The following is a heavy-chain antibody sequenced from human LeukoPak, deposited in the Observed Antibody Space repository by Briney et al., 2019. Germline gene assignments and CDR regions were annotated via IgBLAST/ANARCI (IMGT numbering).Heavy chain of an antibody. CDR2: ISSSSSTI. Sequence: PGGSLRLSCAASGFTFSSYSMNWVRQAPGKGLEWVSYISSSSSTIYYADSVKGRFTISRDNAKNSLYLQMNSLRAEDTAVYYCARENWFDPWSQGTLVTVSS. J-gene: IGHJ5*02. CDR3: ARENWFDP. V-gene: IGHV3-48*01. CDR1: GFTFSSYS.